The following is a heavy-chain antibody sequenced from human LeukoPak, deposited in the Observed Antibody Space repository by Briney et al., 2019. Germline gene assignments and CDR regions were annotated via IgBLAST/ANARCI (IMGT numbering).Heavy chain of an antibody. J-gene: IGHJ6*04. CDR1: GGSLSGYY. CDR2: IHYSGST. Sequence: SETLSLTCAVYGGSLSGYYWSPIRQSAGKGLEWIGEIHYSGSTNSNPSLKSRVTISVDTSKNQFSLKLSSVTAADTAVYYCARLAGMTPTTNVDVWGKGTTVTVSS. CDR3: ARLAGMTPTTNVDV. D-gene: IGHD1-1*01. V-gene: IGHV4-34*01.